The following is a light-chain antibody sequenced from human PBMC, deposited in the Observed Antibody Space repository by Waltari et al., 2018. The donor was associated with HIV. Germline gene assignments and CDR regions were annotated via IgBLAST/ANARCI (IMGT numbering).Light chain of an antibody. J-gene: IGKJ1*01. V-gene: IGKV1-5*03. CDR2: KAS. CDR3: QQYSSYWT. Sequence: DIQMAQSPSNLSASVGDRVTITCRASQTINTWLARYHQKPGGAPQLLVYKASTLENGVPSRFSGSGSGTEFTLTISRLQPDDVGFYYCQQYSSYWTFGQGTKVQVK. CDR1: QTINTW.